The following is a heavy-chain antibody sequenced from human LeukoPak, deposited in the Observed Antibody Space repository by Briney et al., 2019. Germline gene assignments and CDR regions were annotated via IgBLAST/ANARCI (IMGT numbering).Heavy chain of an antibody. Sequence: GGSLRVSCTASGFTFRSYAMTWVRQAPGKGLDWVLSISGGGGSTYYADSVQGRFTISRDNSRNTLYLEMNSLRAEDTALYYCAKDRDSSGWRRELDYWGLETLVTVSS. CDR2: ISGGGGST. V-gene: IGHV3-23*01. J-gene: IGHJ4*02. CDR3: AKDRDSSGWRRELDY. CDR1: GFTFRSYA. D-gene: IGHD6-19*01.